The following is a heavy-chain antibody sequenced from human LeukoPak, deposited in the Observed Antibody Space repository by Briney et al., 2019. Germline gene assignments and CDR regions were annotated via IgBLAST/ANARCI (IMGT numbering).Heavy chain of an antibody. CDR3: ATTLGYCSSTSCHNWFDP. Sequence: ASVKVSCKVSGYTLTELSMHGVRPAPGKGLEWVGGLDPEDGETIYAQKFQGRVTMTEHTSTDTAYMELSRLRSEDTAVYYCATTLGYCSSTSCHNWFDPWGQGTLVTVSS. CDR2: LDPEDGET. V-gene: IGHV1-24*01. J-gene: IGHJ5*02. CDR1: GYTLTELS. D-gene: IGHD2-2*01.